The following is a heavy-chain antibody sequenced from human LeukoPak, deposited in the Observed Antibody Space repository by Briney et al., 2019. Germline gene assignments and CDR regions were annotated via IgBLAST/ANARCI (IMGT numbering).Heavy chain of an antibody. CDR1: GYTFTGYY. V-gene: IGHV1-2*02. CDR3: ARDLGCSYDSSVYTRAPFFDY. Sequence: GDSVNLSCKASGYTFTGYYMHWVRQAPGQGLEWMGWINPNSGGTNDAQKLQGRVTMNRDTSISTAYMELSRLRADDTAMYYCARDLGCSYDSSVYTRAPFFDYWGQGTLVTVSS. D-gene: IGHD3-22*01. J-gene: IGHJ4*02. CDR2: INPNSGGT.